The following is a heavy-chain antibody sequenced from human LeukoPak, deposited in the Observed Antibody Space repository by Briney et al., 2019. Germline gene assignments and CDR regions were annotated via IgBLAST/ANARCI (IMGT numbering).Heavy chain of an antibody. Sequence: SQTLSLTCTVSGGSISSGSYYWSWIRQPAGKGLEWIGRIYTSGSTNYNPSLKSRVTISVDTSKNQFSLKLSSVTAADTAVYYCAREGTYGSGSYYHPYNWFDPWGQGTLVTVSS. V-gene: IGHV4-61*02. J-gene: IGHJ5*02. CDR3: AREGTYGSGSYYHPYNWFDP. CDR2: IYTSGST. D-gene: IGHD3-10*01. CDR1: GGSISSGSYY.